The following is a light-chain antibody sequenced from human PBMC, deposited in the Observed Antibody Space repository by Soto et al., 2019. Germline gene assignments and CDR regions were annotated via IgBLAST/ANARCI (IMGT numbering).Light chain of an antibody. J-gene: IGKJ3*01. CDR2: GAS. CDR3: QQYNNWPRT. CDR1: QSVSSN. V-gene: IGKV3-15*01. Sequence: EVVMTQSPAILSVSPGERATLSCRASQSVSSNLAWYQQKPGQAPRLLIYGASTRATGIPARFSGSGSGTEFTLTISSLQSEDFAVYYCQQYNNWPRTFGPGTKVDIK.